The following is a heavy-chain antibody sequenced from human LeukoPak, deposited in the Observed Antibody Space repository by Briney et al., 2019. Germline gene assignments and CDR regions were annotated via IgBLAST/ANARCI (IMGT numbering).Heavy chain of an antibody. CDR1: GFTVSSNY. J-gene: IGHJ4*02. CDR2: ISSSSSTI. V-gene: IGHV3-48*01. D-gene: IGHD3-9*01. CDR3: APSLVSYFDY. Sequence: PGGSLRLSCVASGFTVSSNYMSWVRQAPGKGLEWVSYISSSSSTIYYADSVKGRFTISRDNAKNSLYLQMNSLRAEDTAVYYCAPSLVSYFDYWGQGTLVTVSS.